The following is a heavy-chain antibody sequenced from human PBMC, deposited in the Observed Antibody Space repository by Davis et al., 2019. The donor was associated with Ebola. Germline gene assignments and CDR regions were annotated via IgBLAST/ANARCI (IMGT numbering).Heavy chain of an antibody. CDR1: GFTFSSYA. CDR2: ISYDGSNK. CDR3: AKDGLGGTYSNYVSYFDY. V-gene: IGHV3-30-3*01. Sequence: GESLKISCAASGFTFSSYAMHWVRQAPGKGLEWVAVISYDGSNKYYADSVKGRFTISRDNSKNTLYLQMNSLRAEDTAVYYCAKDGLGGTYSNYVSYFDYWGQGTLVTVSS. D-gene: IGHD4-11*01. J-gene: IGHJ4*02.